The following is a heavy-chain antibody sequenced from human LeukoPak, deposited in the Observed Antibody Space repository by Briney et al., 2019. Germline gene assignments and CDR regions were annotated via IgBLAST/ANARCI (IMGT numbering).Heavy chain of an antibody. CDR3: ARVSGIAAAGTGFPFDY. V-gene: IGHV1-8*01. Sequence: GASVKVSCKASGYTFTSYDINWVRQATGQGLEWMGWMNPNSGNTGSAQKFQGRVTMTRNTSISTAYMELSSLRSEDTAVYYCARVSGIAAAGTGFPFDYWGQGTLVTVSS. J-gene: IGHJ4*02. CDR1: GYTFTSYD. CDR2: MNPNSGNT. D-gene: IGHD6-13*01.